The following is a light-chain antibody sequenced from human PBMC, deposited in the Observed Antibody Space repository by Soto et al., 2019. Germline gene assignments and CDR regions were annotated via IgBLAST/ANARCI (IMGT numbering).Light chain of an antibody. CDR2: GAS. Sequence: EIVLTQSPGILSLSPGERASLSCRASQSVSSNLAWYQQKPGQAPRLLIYGASSRATGIPDRFSGSGSGTDFTLTISRLEPEDFAVYYCQQYGRTFGQGTKV. CDR3: QQYGRT. J-gene: IGKJ1*01. CDR1: QSVSSN. V-gene: IGKV3-20*01.